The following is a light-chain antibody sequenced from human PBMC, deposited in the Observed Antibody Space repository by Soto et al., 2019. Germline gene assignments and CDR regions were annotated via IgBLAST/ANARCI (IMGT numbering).Light chain of an antibody. V-gene: IGKV3-20*01. J-gene: IGKJ1*01. CDR2: GAS. CDR1: QSVSSSY. Sequence: IVLTQSPGTLSLSPGQRATLSCRASQSVSSSYLAWYQQKPGQAPRLLIYGASSRATGIPDRFSGSGSGRDFPLTISRLEPEDFAVYYCQLYGSSSTCTFGQGTKVEIK. CDR3: QLYGSSSTCT.